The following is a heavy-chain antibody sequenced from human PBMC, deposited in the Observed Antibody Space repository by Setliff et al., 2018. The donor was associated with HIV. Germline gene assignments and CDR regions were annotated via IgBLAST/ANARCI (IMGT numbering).Heavy chain of an antibody. CDR1: GYPIIEAYY. D-gene: IGHD4-4*01. CDR3: ARADSRRGAGYQYMDV. CDR2: IFRGVTT. V-gene: IGHV4-38-2*01. Sequence: TSETLSLTCAVSGYPIIEAYYWLWIRQSPTKGLEYIGIIFRGVTTYYNPSLRSRVALSMDTSKNQFSLRLSSVTAADTAIYYCARADSRRGAGYQYMDVWGKGTTVTVS. J-gene: IGHJ6*03.